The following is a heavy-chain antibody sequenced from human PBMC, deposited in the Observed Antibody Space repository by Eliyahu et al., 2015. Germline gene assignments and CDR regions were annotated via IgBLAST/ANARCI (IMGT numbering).Heavy chain of an antibody. CDR3: VKGADLYSTSALDY. CDR2: ISWNSGRI. CDR1: GFPFDDYA. V-gene: IGHV3-9*01. D-gene: IGHD2/OR15-2a*01. J-gene: IGHJ4*02. Sequence: EVQLVESGGGLVQPGRSLRLSCTASGFPFDDYAMHWVRQGPGKGLEWVSGISWNSGRIGYADSVKGRFTISRDNAKNSLYLQMNSLRAEDSALYYCVKGADLYSTSALDYWGQGTLVTVSS.